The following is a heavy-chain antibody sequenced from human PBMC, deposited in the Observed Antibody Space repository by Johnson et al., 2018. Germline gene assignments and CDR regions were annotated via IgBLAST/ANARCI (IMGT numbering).Heavy chain of an antibody. V-gene: IGHV3-23*01. CDR1: GFTFSSYA. D-gene: IGHD6-13*01. Sequence: VQLQESGGGSVQPGGSLRLSCAASGFTFSSYAMGWVRQAPGKGLEWVSSISGSGDSTYYGDSVKGRLTISRDNSNNMLYLQMNSLGVEDTALYYCAKNIATGGRSYLYNGLDVWGQGATVTVSS. CDR3: AKNIATGGRSYLYNGLDV. J-gene: IGHJ6*02. CDR2: ISGSGDST.